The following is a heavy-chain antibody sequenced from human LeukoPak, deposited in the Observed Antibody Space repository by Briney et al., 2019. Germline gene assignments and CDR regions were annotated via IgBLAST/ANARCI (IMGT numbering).Heavy chain of an antibody. CDR2: ISWNSGSI. J-gene: IGHJ4*02. Sequence: GGSLRLSCAASGFTFDDYAMHWVRQGPGKGLEWVSGISWNSGSIGYADSVKGRFTISRDNSKNTLYLQMNSLRAEDTAVYYCARDPGFRVYAPGYFDYWGQGTLVTVSS. CDR3: ARDPGFRVYAPGYFDY. V-gene: IGHV3-9*01. CDR1: GFTFDDYA. D-gene: IGHD2-8*01.